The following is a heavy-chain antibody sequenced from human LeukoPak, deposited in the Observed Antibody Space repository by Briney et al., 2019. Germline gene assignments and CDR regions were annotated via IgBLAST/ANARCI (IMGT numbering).Heavy chain of an antibody. J-gene: IGHJ4*02. CDR2: IYYSGST. CDR3: ARRITFGGVIVFDY. V-gene: IGHV4-39*01. Sequence: SETLSLTCTVSGGSISSSSYYWGWIRQPPGKGLEWFGSIYYSGSTYYNPSLKSRVTISVDTSKNQFSLKLSSVTAADTAVYYCARRITFGGVIVFDYWGQGTLVTVSS. D-gene: IGHD3-16*02. CDR1: GGSISSSSYY.